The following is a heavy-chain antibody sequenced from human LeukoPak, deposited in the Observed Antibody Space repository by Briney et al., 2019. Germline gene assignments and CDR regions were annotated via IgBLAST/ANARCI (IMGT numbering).Heavy chain of an antibody. D-gene: IGHD3-10*01. V-gene: IGHV1-8*01. CDR2: MDPNSGNT. J-gene: IGHJ6*02. CDR1: GYTFTSYD. CDR3: AREVRSGSYYHDFYYYYGMDV. Sequence: GASVKVSCKASGYTFTSYDINWVRQATGQGLEWMGWMDPNSGNTGYAQKFQGRVTMTRNTSISTAYMELSSLRSEDTAVYYCAREVRSGSYYHDFYYYYGMDVWGQGTTVTVYS.